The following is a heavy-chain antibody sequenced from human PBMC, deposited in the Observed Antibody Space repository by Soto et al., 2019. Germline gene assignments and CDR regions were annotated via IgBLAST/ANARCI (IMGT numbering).Heavy chain of an antibody. J-gene: IGHJ5*02. Sequence: ASVKVSCKASGYTFTGYYMHWVRQAPGQGLERMGWINPNSGGTNYAQKFQGRVTMTRDTSISTAYMELSRLRSDDTAVYYCARASRGPPAARPGWFDPWGQGTLVTVSS. CDR2: INPNSGGT. CDR3: ARASRGPPAARPGWFDP. V-gene: IGHV1-2*02. D-gene: IGHD6-6*01. CDR1: GYTFTGYY.